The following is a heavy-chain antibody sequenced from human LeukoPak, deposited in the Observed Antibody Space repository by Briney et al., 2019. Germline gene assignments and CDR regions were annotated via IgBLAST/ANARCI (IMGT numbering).Heavy chain of an antibody. Sequence: GESLKISCKGSGYRFTSYWIGWVRQMHGKGLEWMGIIYPGDSDTRYSPSFQGQVTISADKSISTAYLQWSSLKASDTAMYYCARRLDMVRGRFDYWGQGTLVTVSS. CDR1: GYRFTSYW. CDR2: IYPGDSDT. D-gene: IGHD3-10*01. J-gene: IGHJ4*02. CDR3: ARRLDMVRGRFDY. V-gene: IGHV5-51*01.